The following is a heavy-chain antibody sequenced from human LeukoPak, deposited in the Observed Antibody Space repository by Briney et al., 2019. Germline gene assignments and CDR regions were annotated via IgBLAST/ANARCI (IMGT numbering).Heavy chain of an antibody. V-gene: IGHV3-43*02. D-gene: IGHD2/OR15-2a*01. CDR3: ATWAFYHNLDV. CDR1: GFTIGPYA. Sequence: GGALRLSCAASGFTIGPYAMYWVRQGPGRGLEWVSVIKAVGSGTFYADSVRRRLTTSRDNSKNSLYLQMNSLTSEDTALYYCATWAFYHNLDVWGQGTTVIVSS. CDR2: IKAVGSGT. J-gene: IGHJ6*02.